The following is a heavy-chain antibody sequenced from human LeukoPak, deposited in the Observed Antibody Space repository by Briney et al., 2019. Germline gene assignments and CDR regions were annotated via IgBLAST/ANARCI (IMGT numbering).Heavy chain of an antibody. CDR3: AKAERDTATRH. D-gene: IGHD5-18*01. V-gene: IGHV3-30*18. J-gene: IGHJ4*02. Sequence: GRSLTLSCAASGFTFSSYGMHWVRQAPGKGLEWVAVISYDGSNKYYADSVKGRFTISRDNSKNTLYLQMNSLRAEDTAVYYCAKAERDTATRHWGQGTLVTVSS. CDR2: ISYDGSNK. CDR1: GFTFSSYG.